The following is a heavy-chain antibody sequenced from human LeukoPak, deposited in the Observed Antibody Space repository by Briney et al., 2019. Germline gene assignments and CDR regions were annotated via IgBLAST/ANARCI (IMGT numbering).Heavy chain of an antibody. CDR3: ARGPFTYYYGSGSYYTRPREYGMDV. Sequence: SETLSLTCSVSGVSISAYYWSWIRQPAGKGLEWIGRIYPGESIYASENTNYNPSLKSRVTISVDTSKNQFSLKLSSVTAADTAVYYCARGPFTYYYGSGSYYTRPREYGMDVWGQGTTVTVSS. CDR1: GVSISAYY. CDR2: IYPGESIYASENT. D-gene: IGHD3-10*01. J-gene: IGHJ6*02. V-gene: IGHV4-4*07.